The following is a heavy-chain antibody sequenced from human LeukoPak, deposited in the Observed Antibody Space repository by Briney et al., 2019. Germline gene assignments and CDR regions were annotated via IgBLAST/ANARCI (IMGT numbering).Heavy chain of an antibody. D-gene: IGHD1-26*01. CDR2: ITASGAAT. Sequence: GGSLRLSCAVSGFTFYNYGMSWVRQAPGKGLEWVSAITASGAATYIADSVKGRFVISRDNSKNTLYLQMNSLRAEDTAVYYCAKDRGGATWFDPWGQGTLVTVSS. CDR3: AKDRGGATWFDP. J-gene: IGHJ5*02. CDR1: GFTFYNYG. V-gene: IGHV3-23*01.